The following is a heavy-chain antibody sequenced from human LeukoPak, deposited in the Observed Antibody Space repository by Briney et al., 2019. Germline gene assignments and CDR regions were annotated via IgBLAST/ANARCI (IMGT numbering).Heavy chain of an antibody. CDR1: GYTFTGYY. V-gene: IGHV1-46*01. J-gene: IGHJ4*02. CDR3: ARTGDDGEFDY. CDR2: INPSGGST. D-gene: IGHD7-27*01. Sequence: ASVKVSCKASGYTFTGYYMHWVRQAPGQGLEWVGIINPSGGSTSYAQKFQGRVTMTRDMSTSTVYMELSSLRSEDTAVYYCARTGDDGEFDYWGQGTLVTVSS.